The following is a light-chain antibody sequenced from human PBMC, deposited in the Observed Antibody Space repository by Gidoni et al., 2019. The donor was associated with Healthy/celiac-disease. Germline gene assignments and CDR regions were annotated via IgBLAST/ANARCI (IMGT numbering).Light chain of an antibody. CDR2: AAS. CDR3: QQSYSTLMYT. Sequence: DIQMPQSPSSLSASVGDRVTITCRASQSISSYLNWYQQKPGKAHKLLIYAASSLQSGVPSRFSGSGSGTDFTLTISSLQPEDFATYYCQQSYSTLMYTFGQGTKLEIK. CDR1: QSISSY. J-gene: IGKJ2*01. V-gene: IGKV1-39*01.